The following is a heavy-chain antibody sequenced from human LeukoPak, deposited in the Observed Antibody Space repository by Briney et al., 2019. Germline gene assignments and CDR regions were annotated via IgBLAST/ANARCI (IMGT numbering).Heavy chain of an antibody. CDR2: IYSGGST. V-gene: IGHV3-53*01. CDR1: GFTVSSNY. Sequence: PGGSLRLSCAASGFTVSSNYMSWVRQAPGKGLEWVSVIYSGGSTYYADSVKGRFTISRDNSKNTLYLQVNSLRAEDTAVYYCARGRGRATIFGLDYWGQGTLVTVSS. J-gene: IGHJ4*02. CDR3: ARGRGRATIFGLDY. D-gene: IGHD5-24*01.